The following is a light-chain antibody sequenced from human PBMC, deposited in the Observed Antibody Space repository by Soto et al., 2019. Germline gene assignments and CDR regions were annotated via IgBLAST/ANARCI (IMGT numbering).Light chain of an antibody. Sequence: EVVLTQSPGTLSLSPGERATLPCRASQNVSSSYLTWYQQKPGQAPRLLLYGASSRATGIPDRFSGSGSGTDFTLTISRLEPEDSAVYYCQQYGSSPWTFGQGTKVEIK. V-gene: IGKV3-20*01. CDR1: QNVSSSY. CDR3: QQYGSSPWT. CDR2: GAS. J-gene: IGKJ1*01.